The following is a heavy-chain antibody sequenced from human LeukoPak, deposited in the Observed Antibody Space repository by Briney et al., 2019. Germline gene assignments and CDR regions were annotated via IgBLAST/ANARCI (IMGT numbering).Heavy chain of an antibody. J-gene: IGHJ5*02. D-gene: IGHD6-19*01. Sequence: GGSLRLSCAASGFTFSSYEMNWVRQAPGKGLEWVSSISSSSSYIHYADSVKGRFTISRDNAKNSLYLQMNSLRAEDTAVYYCARDRQWLRFDPWGQGTLVTVSS. CDR2: ISSSSSYI. CDR1: GFTFSSYE. CDR3: ARDRQWLRFDP. V-gene: IGHV3-21*01.